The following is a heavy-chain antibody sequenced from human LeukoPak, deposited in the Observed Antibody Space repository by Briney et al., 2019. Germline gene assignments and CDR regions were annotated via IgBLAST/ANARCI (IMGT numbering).Heavy chain of an antibody. CDR2: IYYSGST. CDR1: GGSISSGDYY. Sequence: SETLSLTCTVSGGSISSGDYYWSWIRQPPGKCLEWVGYIYYSGSTYYNPSLKSRVTISVDTSKNQFSLKLSSVTAADTAVYYCARGRGYDPIDYWGQGTLVTVSS. CDR3: ARGRGYDPIDY. D-gene: IGHD5-12*01. J-gene: IGHJ4*02. V-gene: IGHV4-30-4*01.